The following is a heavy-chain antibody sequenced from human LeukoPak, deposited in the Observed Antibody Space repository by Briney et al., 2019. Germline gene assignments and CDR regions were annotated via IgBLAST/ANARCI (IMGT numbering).Heavy chain of an antibody. CDR3: ARDPYGDYVGWFDP. D-gene: IGHD4-17*01. CDR1: GGSISSGSYY. J-gene: IGHJ5*02. CDR2: IYTSGST. Sequence: SETLSLTCTVSGGSISSGSYYWSWIRQPAGKGLEWIGRIYTSGSTNYNPSLKSRVTMSVDTSENQFSLKLSSVTAADTAVYYCARDPYGDYVGWFDPWGQGTLVTVSS. V-gene: IGHV4-61*02.